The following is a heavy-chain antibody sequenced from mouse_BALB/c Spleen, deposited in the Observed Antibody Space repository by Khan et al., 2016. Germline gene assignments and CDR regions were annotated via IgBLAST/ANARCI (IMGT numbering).Heavy chain of an antibody. CDR3: ASYGHYVGSWSYFYF. V-gene: IGHV3-1*02. CDR2: IHYSGST. CDR1: GYSITSGYS. J-gene: IGHJ1*01. Sequence: VQLKESGPDLVKPSQSLSLTCTVTGYSITSGYSWHWIRQFPGNKLEWMGYIHYSGSTNYNPSLKSRISITRDTSENQFFLQLNYVTTEDTATYYSASYGHYVGSWSYFYFWGAGTPVTFSS. D-gene: IGHD2-1*01.